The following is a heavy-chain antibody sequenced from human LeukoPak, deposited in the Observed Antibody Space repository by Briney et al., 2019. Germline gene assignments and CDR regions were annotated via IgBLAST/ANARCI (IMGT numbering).Heavy chain of an antibody. CDR3: ARDLRIAVAGRVSDY. CDR2: ISAYNGNT. Sequence: ASVKVSCKASGYTFTSYGISWVRQAPGQGLEWMGWISAYNGNTNYAQKLQGRVTMTTDTSTSTAYMELRSLRSDDTAVYYCARDLRIAVAGRVSDYWGQGTLSPSPQ. CDR1: GYTFTSYG. D-gene: IGHD6-19*01. J-gene: IGHJ4*02. V-gene: IGHV1-18*04.